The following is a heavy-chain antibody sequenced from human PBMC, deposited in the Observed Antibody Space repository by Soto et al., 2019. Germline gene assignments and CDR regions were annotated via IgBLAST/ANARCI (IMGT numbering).Heavy chain of an antibody. CDR2: ISDTGAST. D-gene: IGHD1-20*01. V-gene: IGHV3-23*01. CDR3: TTALHFNGNEYLYGVDV. Sequence: PGGSLRLSCAASGFTFKESAMNWVRQAPGKGLEWVASISDTGASTWYAESVRGRLSISRDNSKNTLYLQMNSLRGEDTAVYYCTTALHFNGNEYLYGVDVWGQGTTVTVSS. CDR1: GFTFKESA. J-gene: IGHJ6*02.